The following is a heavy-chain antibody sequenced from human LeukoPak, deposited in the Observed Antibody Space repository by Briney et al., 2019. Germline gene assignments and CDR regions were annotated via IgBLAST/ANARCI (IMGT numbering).Heavy chain of an antibody. Sequence: PSQTLSLTCTVSGGSISSGSYYWSWIRQPAGKGLEWIGRIYTSGSTNYNPSLKSRVTISVDTSKNQFSLKLSSVTAADTAVYYCARRITMVRARGRIDYWGQGTLVTVSS. J-gene: IGHJ4*02. CDR3: ARRITMVRARGRIDY. D-gene: IGHD3-10*01. V-gene: IGHV4-61*02. CDR2: IYTSGST. CDR1: GGSISSGSYY.